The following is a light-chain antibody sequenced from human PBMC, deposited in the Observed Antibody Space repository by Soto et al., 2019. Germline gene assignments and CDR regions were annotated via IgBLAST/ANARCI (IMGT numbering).Light chain of an antibody. J-gene: IGLJ1*01. CDR1: SGDVGGYNY. CDR2: EVT. V-gene: IGLV2-14*01. Sequence: QSALTQPASVSGSPGQSITIPCTGSSGDVGGYNYVSWYQQYPGKAPKLIIYEVTNRPSGISNRFSASKSGNTASLTISGLRAEAEADYNCSSYTNTDTLVVFGTGTKLTVL. CDR3: SSYTNTDTLVV.